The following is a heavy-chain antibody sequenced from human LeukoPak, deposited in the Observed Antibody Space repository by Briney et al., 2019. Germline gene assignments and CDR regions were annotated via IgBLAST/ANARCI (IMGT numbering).Heavy chain of an antibody. CDR3: ARLDGGQLGHCSSTSCNGAFDI. J-gene: IGHJ3*02. V-gene: IGHV4-39*07. CDR1: GDSISSGPYF. CDR2: IHYTGST. Sequence: PSETLSLTCTVSGDSISSGPYFWGWIRQPPGKGLEWLGSIHYTGSTYYKSSLRSRVTMSVDTSKNQFSLMLRSVTAADTAMYYCARLDGGQLGHCSSTSCNGAFDIWGQGAMVTVSS. D-gene: IGHD2-2*01.